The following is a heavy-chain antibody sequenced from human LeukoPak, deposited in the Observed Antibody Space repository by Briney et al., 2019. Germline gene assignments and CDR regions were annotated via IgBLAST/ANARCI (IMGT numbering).Heavy chain of an antibody. CDR1: GFSFSVFW. V-gene: IGHV3-74*01. CDR2: ISPDGSTT. CDR3: ARDMWGTSDY. J-gene: IGHJ4*02. Sequence: GGSLRLSCAASGFSFSVFWMHWVRQAPGTGPVWVSRISPDGSTTSYADSVKGRFTISRDNAKNTLYLQIGSLRGEDTAVYYCARDMWGTSDYWGQGTLVTVSS. D-gene: IGHD1-1*01.